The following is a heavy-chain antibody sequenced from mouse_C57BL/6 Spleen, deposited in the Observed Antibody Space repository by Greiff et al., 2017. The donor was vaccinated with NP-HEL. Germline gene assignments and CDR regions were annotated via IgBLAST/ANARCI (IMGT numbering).Heavy chain of an antibody. CDR3: ARSRDYFDY. CDR2: LLPGSGST. J-gene: IGHJ2*01. V-gene: IGHV1-9*01. CDR1: GYTFTGYW. Sequence: VQVVESGAELMQPGASVKLSCTATGYTFTGYWIEWVKQRPGHGLEWIGELLPGSGSTNYNEKFQGKATFTADTSSNTAYMQRSSPTTEDAAIYYCARSRDYFDYWGQGTTLTVSS.